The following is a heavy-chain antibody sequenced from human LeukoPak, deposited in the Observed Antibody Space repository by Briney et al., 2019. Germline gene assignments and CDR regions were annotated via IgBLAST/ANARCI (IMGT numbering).Heavy chain of an antibody. Sequence: GRSLRLSCAASGFTFSRNSMNWVRQPPGGGLEWVSSISSSSSYIYYADSMKGPFTISRDNDKNSLFLQMNSLRAEDTAVYYCARGSGPTLTTVDYWGQGTLVTVSS. CDR2: ISSSSSYI. V-gene: IGHV3-21*01. D-gene: IGHD4-17*01. CDR3: ARGSGPTLTTVDY. CDR1: GFTFSRNS. J-gene: IGHJ4*02.